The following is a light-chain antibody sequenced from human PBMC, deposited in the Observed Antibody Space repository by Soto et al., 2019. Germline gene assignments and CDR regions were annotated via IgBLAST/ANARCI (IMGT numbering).Light chain of an antibody. V-gene: IGLV2-8*01. CDR1: SSDVGAYNY. CDR2: EVT. Sequence: QSALTQPPSASGSPGQSVTISCTGTSSDVGAYNYVSWYQQHAGKAPKLVIYEVTRRPSGVPDRFSGSKSANTASLTVSGPQAEDEADYYCSSFASSNTWVFCGGTKLTVL. J-gene: IGLJ3*02. CDR3: SSFASSNTWV.